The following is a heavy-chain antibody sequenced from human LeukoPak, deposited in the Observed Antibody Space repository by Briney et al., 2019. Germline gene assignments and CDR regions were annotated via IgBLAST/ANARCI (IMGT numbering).Heavy chain of an antibody. J-gene: IGHJ4*02. CDR2: ISAYNDNT. D-gene: IGHD5-18*01. CDR3: ATPAPVRGYSYGYGY. V-gene: IGHV1-18*01. CDR1: GYTFTSYG. Sequence: ASVKVSCKASGYTFTSYGISWVRQAPGQGLEWMGWISAYNDNTNYAQKLQGRVTMTTDTSTSTAYMELRSLRSEDTAVYYCATPAPVRGYSYGYGYWGQGTLVTVSS.